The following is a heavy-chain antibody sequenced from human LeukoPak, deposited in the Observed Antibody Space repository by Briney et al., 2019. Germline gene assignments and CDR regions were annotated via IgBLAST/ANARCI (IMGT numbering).Heavy chain of an antibody. D-gene: IGHD4-17*01. CDR3: ARGNYGNFDY. Sequence: GGSLRLSCAASGFTVSSNYMHWVRQAPGEGLEWVSVIYSGGSTYYADSVKGRSTISRDNSENTVSLQMDSLRAEDTAVYYCARGNYGNFDYLGQGTLVTVSS. J-gene: IGHJ4*02. CDR1: GFTVSSNY. CDR2: IYSGGST. V-gene: IGHV3-53*01.